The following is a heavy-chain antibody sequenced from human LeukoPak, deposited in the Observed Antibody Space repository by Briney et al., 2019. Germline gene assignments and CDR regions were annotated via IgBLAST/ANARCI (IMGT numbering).Heavy chain of an antibody. Sequence: GGSLRLSCAASGFTFSSYGMHWVRQAPGKGLEWEAVISYDGSNKYYADYVKRRFTISRDNSKNTLYLQMNSLRAGDTAVYYCASSLPRYSSSWYLFNYWGQGTLVTVSS. V-gene: IGHV3-30*03. CDR1: GFTFSSYG. J-gene: IGHJ4*02. D-gene: IGHD6-13*01. CDR3: ASSLPRYSSSWYLFNY. CDR2: ISYDGSNK.